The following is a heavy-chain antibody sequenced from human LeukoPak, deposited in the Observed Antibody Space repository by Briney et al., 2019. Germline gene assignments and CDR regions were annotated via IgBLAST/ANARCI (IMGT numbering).Heavy chain of an antibody. Sequence: KPSETLSLTCAVYGGSFSGYYWSWIRQAPGKGLEWIGEINHSGSTNYNPSLKSRVTISVDTSKNQFSLKLSSVTAADTAVYYCARGSNYGGNFPFDYWGQGTLVTVSS. CDR2: INHSGST. V-gene: IGHV4-34*01. J-gene: IGHJ4*02. CDR3: ARGSNYGGNFPFDY. D-gene: IGHD4-23*01. CDR1: GGSFSGYY.